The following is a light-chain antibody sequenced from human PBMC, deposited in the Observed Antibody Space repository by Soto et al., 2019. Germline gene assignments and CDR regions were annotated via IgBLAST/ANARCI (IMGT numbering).Light chain of an antibody. J-gene: IGKJ1*01. CDR2: DAS. Sequence: ERVLTQSPGTLSLSPGERATLSCRASQSISSTYLTWYHQRPGQAPRLLIYDASRRATGIPDRFSGSGSGTDFSLTISSLEPEDFAVYYCQQRDIWPWTFGQGTKVDIK. CDR1: QSISSTY. CDR3: QQRDIWPWT. V-gene: IGKV3D-20*02.